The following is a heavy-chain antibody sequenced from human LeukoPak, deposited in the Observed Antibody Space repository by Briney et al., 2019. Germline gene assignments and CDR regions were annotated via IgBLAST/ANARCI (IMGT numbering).Heavy chain of an antibody. D-gene: IGHD3-10*01. Sequence: PGGSLRLSCAASGFTFSNYWMSWVRQGPGQGLEWVANIKEDGSEKYYVDSVKGRFTISRDNAKNSLYLQMNSLRAEDTAVYYCARTIRGYWGQGTLVTVSS. CDR2: IKEDGSEK. CDR1: GFTFSNYW. CDR3: ARTIRGY. J-gene: IGHJ4*02. V-gene: IGHV3-7*01.